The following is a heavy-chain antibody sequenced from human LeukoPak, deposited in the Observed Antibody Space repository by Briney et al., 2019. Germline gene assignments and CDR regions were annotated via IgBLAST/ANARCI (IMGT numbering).Heavy chain of an antibody. J-gene: IGHJ4*02. CDR2: IIPIFGTA. V-gene: IGHV1-69*13. CDR3: ARADFWSGYYTNYYFDY. D-gene: IGHD3-3*01. Sequence: SVKVSCKASGGTFSSYAISWVRQAPGQGLEWMGGIIPIFGTANYAQKFQGRVTITADESTSTAYMELSRLRSDDTAVYYCARADFWSGYYTNYYFDYWGQGTLVTVSS. CDR1: GGTFSSYA.